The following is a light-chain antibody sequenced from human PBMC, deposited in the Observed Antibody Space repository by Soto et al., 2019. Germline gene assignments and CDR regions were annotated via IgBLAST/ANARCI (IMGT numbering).Light chain of an antibody. V-gene: IGKV3-20*01. CDR1: QSVSSSY. CDR3: QQYDSSPPPYT. CDR2: GAS. J-gene: IGKJ3*01. Sequence: EIVLTQSPGTLSLSPGKRATLSCRASQSVSSSYLAWYQQKPGQAPSLLIYGASNRATGIPDRFSGSGSGTDFTLTISRLEPEDFAVYYCQQYDSSPPPYTFGPGTKVDIK.